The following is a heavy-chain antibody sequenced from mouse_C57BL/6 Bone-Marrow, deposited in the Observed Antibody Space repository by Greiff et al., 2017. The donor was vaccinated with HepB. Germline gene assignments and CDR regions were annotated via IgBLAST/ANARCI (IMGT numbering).Heavy chain of an antibody. CDR1: GYTFTSYW. CDR3: ASTTERDYYAMDY. D-gene: IGHD1-1*01. CDR2: INPSSGYT. J-gene: IGHJ4*01. V-gene: IGHV1-7*01. Sequence: VQLQQSGAELAKPVASVKLSCKASGYTFTSYWMHWVKQRPGQGLEWIGYINPSSGYTKYNQKFKDKATLTADKSSSTAYMQLSSLTYEDSAVYYCASTTERDYYAMDYWGQGTSVTVSS.